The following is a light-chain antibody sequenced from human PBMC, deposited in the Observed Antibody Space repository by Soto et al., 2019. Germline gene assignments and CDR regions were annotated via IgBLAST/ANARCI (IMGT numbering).Light chain of an antibody. CDR3: TSYASSSTPVV. J-gene: IGLJ2*01. Sequence: QSALTQPASVSGSPGQSITISCTGTSSDIGGYKYVSWYQHHPGTAPKLMIYDVTNRPSGVSNRFSGSKSGNTASLTISGLLAEDEGDYYCTSYASSSTPVVFGGGTKLTVL. CDR1: SSDIGGYKY. V-gene: IGLV2-14*03. CDR2: DVT.